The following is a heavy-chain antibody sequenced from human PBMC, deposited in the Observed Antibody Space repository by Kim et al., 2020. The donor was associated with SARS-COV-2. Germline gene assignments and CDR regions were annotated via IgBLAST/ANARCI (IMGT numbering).Heavy chain of an antibody. Sequence: KSRVTISVDTSKNQFSLKLSSVTAADTAVYYCARAISIFGVVRRTLWFDPWGQGTLVTVSS. V-gene: IGHV4-59*01. J-gene: IGHJ5*02. D-gene: IGHD3-3*01. CDR3: ARAISIFGVVRRTLWFDP.